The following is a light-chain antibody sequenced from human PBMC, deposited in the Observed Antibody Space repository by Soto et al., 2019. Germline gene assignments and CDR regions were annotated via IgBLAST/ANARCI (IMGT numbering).Light chain of an antibody. V-gene: IGKV3-20*01. CDR2: GAS. CDR3: QQYNRSPKT. Sequence: EIVLTQSPGTLSLSPGERATLSCRASQSVSTTFLAWYQQNPGQAPRLLIYGASSRATSIADRFSGSGSGTEFSLTINRLEPEDLAVYYCQQYNRSPKTFGQGTKVEIK. CDR1: QSVSTTF. J-gene: IGKJ1*01.